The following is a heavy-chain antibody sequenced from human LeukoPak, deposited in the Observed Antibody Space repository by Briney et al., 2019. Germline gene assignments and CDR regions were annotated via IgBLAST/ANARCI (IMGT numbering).Heavy chain of an antibody. D-gene: IGHD2-21*02. J-gene: IGHJ4*02. Sequence: GASVKVSCKASGGTFSSYAISWVRQAPGQGLEWMGRINPNSGGTNYAQKFQGRVTMTRDTSISTAYMELSRLRSDDTAVYYCARDFPIVVVTGGDYWGQGTLVTVSS. CDR2: INPNSGGT. CDR1: GGTFSSYA. V-gene: IGHV1-2*06. CDR3: ARDFPIVVVTGGDY.